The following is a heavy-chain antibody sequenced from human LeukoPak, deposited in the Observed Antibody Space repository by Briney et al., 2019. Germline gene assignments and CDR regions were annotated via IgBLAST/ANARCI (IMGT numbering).Heavy chain of an antibody. CDR3: ARDRGYFDN. J-gene: IGHJ4*02. V-gene: IGHV3-21*01. Sequence: GGSLRLSCAVSGFTFRTCAMSWVRQAPGKGLEWLSSITSSSNYIYYADSVKGRFTISRDNVQNSLYLQMNSLRAEDTAMYYCARDRGYFDNWGQGTLVTVSS. CDR1: GFTFRTCA. CDR2: ITSSSNYI.